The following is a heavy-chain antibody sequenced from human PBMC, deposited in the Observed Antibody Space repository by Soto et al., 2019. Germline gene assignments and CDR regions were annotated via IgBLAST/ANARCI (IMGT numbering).Heavy chain of an antibody. J-gene: IGHJ4*02. Sequence: SETLSLTCTVSGGSISSYYWSWIRQPPGKGLEWIGYIYYSGSTNYNPSLKSRVTISVDTSKNQFSLKLSSVTAADTAVYYCAREISYCSSTSCYNYFDYWGQGTLVTVSS. D-gene: IGHD2-2*02. CDR3: AREISYCSSTSCYNYFDY. V-gene: IGHV4-59*01. CDR2: IYYSGST. CDR1: GGSISSYY.